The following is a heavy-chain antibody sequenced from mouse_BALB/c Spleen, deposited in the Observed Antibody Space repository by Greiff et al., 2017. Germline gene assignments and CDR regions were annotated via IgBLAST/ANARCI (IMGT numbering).Heavy chain of an antibody. CDR3: ARGQLYYFDY. CDR1: GYTFTSYW. D-gene: IGHD4-1*02. Sequence: LQESGAELAKPGASVKMSCKASGYTFTSYWMHWVKQRPGQGLEWIGYINPSTGYTEYNQKFKDKATLTADKSSSTAYMQLSSLTSEDSAVYYCARGQLYYFDYWGQGTTLTVSS. V-gene: IGHV1-7*01. CDR2: INPSTGYT. J-gene: IGHJ2*01.